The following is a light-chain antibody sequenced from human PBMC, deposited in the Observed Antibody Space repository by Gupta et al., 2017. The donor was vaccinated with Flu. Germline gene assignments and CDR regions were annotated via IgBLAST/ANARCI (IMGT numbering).Light chain of an antibody. CDR2: DVS. V-gene: IGLV2-14*03. CDR1: SSDVGSSNY. Sequence: GTSSDVGSSNYVSWYQKHPGKAPKLIIFDVSNRPSGVSSRFSGSKSGNTASLTISGLQADDETDYYCSSYTSTNTFYVFGSGTKVTVL. CDR3: SSYTSTNTFYV. J-gene: IGLJ1*01.